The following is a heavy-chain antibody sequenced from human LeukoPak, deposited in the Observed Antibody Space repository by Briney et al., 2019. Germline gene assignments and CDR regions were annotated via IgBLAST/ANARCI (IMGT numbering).Heavy chain of an antibody. CDR2: MNTNTGNP. D-gene: IGHD4-17*01. CDR1: GYTFTNYA. V-gene: IGHV7-4-1*02. CDR3: ARGRWVNTVTDWFDP. Sequence: ASVKVSCKASGYTFTNYAMNWVRQAPGQGLEWMGWMNTNTGNPTYAQGFTGRFVFSLDTSVSTAYLQISSLKTEDTAVYYCARGRWVNTVTDWFDPWGQGSLVTVSS. J-gene: IGHJ5*02.